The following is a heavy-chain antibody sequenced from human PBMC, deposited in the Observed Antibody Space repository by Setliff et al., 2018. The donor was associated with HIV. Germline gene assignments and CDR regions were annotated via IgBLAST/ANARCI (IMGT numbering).Heavy chain of an antibody. D-gene: IGHD3-22*01. CDR1: GGSVSSSSSY. Sequence: PSETLSLTCTVSGGSVSSSSSYWGWIRQPPGKGLEWIGNVCYSRSSYYNPSLKSRVTISVDTSKNQSSLKLSSVTAADTAVYYCARHGVDDTSANYFRFGVHDHWGQGTLVTVSS. V-gene: IGHV4-39*01. CDR2: VCYSRSS. CDR3: ARHGVDDTSANYFRFGVHDH. J-gene: IGHJ4*02.